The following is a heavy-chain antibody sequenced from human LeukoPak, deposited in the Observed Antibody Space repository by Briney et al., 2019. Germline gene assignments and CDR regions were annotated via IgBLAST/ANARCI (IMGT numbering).Heavy chain of an antibody. D-gene: IGHD3-22*01. J-gene: IGHJ3*02. CDR1: GFSFSSYA. Sequence: GGSLRLSCSASGFSFSSYAMTWVRQAPGKGLEWVSAISGSGGSTYYADSVKGRFTISRDNSKNTLYLQRNSLRAEDTAVYYCAKDQDYYDSVDAFDIWGQGTMVTVSS. CDR3: AKDQDYYDSVDAFDI. CDR2: ISGSGGST. V-gene: IGHV3-23*01.